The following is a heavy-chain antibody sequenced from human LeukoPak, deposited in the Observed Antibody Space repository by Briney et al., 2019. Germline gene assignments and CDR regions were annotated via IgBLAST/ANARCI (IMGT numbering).Heavy chain of an antibody. CDR3: ASPSLYDIFSFDY. D-gene: IGHD3-9*01. CDR2: VNKDGSEK. J-gene: IGHJ4*02. V-gene: IGHV3-7*01. CDR1: GFILSNHW. Sequence: GSSLRLSCAASGFILSNHWMTWVRQAPGKGPEWVANVNKDGSEKYYVDSVKGRFTISRDNAKNTLYLQMNSLRAEDTAVYYCASPSLYDIFSFDYWGQGTLVTVSS.